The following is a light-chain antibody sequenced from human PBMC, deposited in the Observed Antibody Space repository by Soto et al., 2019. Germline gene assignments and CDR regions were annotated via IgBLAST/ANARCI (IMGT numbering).Light chain of an antibody. CDR2: GAS. V-gene: IGKV3-20*01. Sequence: EIVLTQSPGTLSLSPGERATLSCRASQSVSRSYLAWYQQKPGQAPRLLIYGASSRATGIPDRFSGSGSGTDFTLTISRLEPEDFAVYYCQQCGGSPYTFGQGTKLEIK. CDR3: QQCGGSPYT. J-gene: IGKJ2*01. CDR1: QSVSRSY.